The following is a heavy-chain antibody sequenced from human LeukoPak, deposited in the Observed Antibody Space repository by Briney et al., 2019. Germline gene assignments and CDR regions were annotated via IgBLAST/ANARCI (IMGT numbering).Heavy chain of an antibody. CDR2: IYYSGST. CDR1: GGSISSGGYY. Sequence: KPSETLSLTCTVSGGSISSGGYYWSWIRQHPGKGLEWIGYIYYSGSTYYSPSLKSRVTISVDTSKNQFSLKLSSVTAADTAVYYCARVTAGGYGDYSPYFDLWGRGTLVTVSS. D-gene: IGHD4-17*01. J-gene: IGHJ2*01. CDR3: ARVTAGGYGDYSPYFDL. V-gene: IGHV4-31*03.